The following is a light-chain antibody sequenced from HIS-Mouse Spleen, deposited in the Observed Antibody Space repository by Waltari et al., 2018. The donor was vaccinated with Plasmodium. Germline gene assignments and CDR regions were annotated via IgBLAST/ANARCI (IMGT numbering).Light chain of an antibody. V-gene: IGKV3-20*01. CDR2: GAS. CDR1: QGVSSSY. Sequence: EIVLTPSPGPLSSSPGERATLSCRAIQGVSSSYLAWYQQKPGQAPRLLIYGASSRATGIPDRVSGSGSWTDFTLTISRLEPEDFAVYYWQQYGSSPPYTFGQGTKLEIK. J-gene: IGKJ2*01. CDR3: QQYGSSPPYT.